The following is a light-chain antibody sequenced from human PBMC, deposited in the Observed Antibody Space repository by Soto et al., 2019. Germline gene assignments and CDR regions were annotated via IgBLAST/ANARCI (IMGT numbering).Light chain of an antibody. CDR2: AAF. J-gene: IGKJ5*01. CDR1: QSISSY. CDR3: QQSYSTPIT. Sequence: DIQMTQSPSSLSASVGDRVTITCRASQSISSYLNWYQQIPGKAPKVLIYAAFSLQSGVPSRFSGSGSGTDFTLTISSLQPEDFATYFCQQSYSTPITFGQGTRLEIK. V-gene: IGKV1-39*01.